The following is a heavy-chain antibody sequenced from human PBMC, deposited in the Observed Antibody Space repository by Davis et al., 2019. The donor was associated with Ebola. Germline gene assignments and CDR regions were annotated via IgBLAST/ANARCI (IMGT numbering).Heavy chain of an antibody. CDR1: TDSFNTYY. CDR3: AREKDYYYNGLDV. CDR2: VFHNGNT. Sequence: PSETLSLTCTVSTDSFNTYYWNWFRLSPGKGLEWIGYVFHNGNTYYNPSLESRVTMSVDTSKNQFSLKLSSVTAADTAVYYCAREKDYYYNGLDVWGQGTTVTVSS. V-gene: IGHV4-59*12. J-gene: IGHJ6*02.